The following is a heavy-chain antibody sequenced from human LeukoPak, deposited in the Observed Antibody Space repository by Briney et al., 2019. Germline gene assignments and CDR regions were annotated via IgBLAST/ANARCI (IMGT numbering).Heavy chain of an antibody. CDR1: GFTFSSYS. J-gene: IGHJ4*02. CDR3: AGEGLPPDYYGSGSTFDY. D-gene: IGHD3-10*01. V-gene: IGHV3-30*04. CDR2: IFSNGGDK. Sequence: GGSLRLSCAASGFTFSSYSMHWVRQAPGKGLEWVAVIFSNGGDKYYADSVKGRFTISGDISKNTLSLQMNSLRAEDTAVYFCAGEGLPPDYYGSGSTFDYWGQGTLVTVSS.